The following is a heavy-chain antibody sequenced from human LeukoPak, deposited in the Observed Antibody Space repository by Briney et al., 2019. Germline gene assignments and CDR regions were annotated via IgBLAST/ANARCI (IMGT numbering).Heavy chain of an antibody. J-gene: IGHJ4*02. D-gene: IGHD5-24*01. CDR3: ARGGIKMATISY. Sequence: GGSLRLSCAASGFTFSSYSMNWVRQAPGKGLEWVSYISSSGSTIYYADSVKGRFTISRDNAKDSLYLQMNSLRAEDTAVYYCARGGIKMATISYWGQGTLVTVSS. V-gene: IGHV3-48*04. CDR2: ISSSGSTI. CDR1: GFTFSSYS.